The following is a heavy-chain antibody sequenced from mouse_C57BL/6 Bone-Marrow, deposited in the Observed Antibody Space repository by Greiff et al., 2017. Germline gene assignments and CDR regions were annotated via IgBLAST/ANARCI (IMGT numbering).Heavy chain of an antibody. CDR2: ISDGGSYT. D-gene: IGHD1-1*01. CDR1: GFTFSSYA. V-gene: IGHV5-4*01. CDR3: ARIYYYGSSYVLHYYFDY. Sequence: EVQGVASGGGLVKPGGSLKLSCAASGFTFSSYAMSWVRQTPEKRLEWVATISDGGSYTYYPDNVKGRFTISRDNAKNNLYLQMSHLKSEDTAMYYCARIYYYGSSYVLHYYFDYWGQGTTLTVSS. J-gene: IGHJ2*01.